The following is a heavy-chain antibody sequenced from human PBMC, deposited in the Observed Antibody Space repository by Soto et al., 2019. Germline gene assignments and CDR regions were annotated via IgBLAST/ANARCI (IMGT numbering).Heavy chain of an antibody. V-gene: IGHV4-31*03. Sequence: PSETLSLTCPASGCSISSGGYYWSWIRQHPGKGLEWIGYIYYSGSTYYNPSLKSRVTISVDTSKNQFSLKLSSVTAADTAVYYCARADDSGYANYWGQGTLVTVSS. J-gene: IGHJ4*02. CDR1: GCSISSGGYY. CDR2: IYYSGST. CDR3: ARADDSGYANY. D-gene: IGHD5-12*01.